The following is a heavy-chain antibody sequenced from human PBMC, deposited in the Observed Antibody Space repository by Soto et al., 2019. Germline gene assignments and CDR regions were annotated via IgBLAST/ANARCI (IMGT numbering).Heavy chain of an antibody. CDR3: ARDQGVAAAGITWFDP. J-gene: IGHJ5*02. CDR2: IHSSGST. V-gene: IGHV4-4*07. D-gene: IGHD6-13*01. Sequence: QVQLQASGPGLVKPSETLSLTCTVSGASMNSYHWSWIRQPAGKGLEWIGQIHSSGSTNYNPSLKSRLTMSVDTSKNQFSLRLMSLTAADTAVYYCARDQGVAAAGITWFDPWGQGSLVTVSS. CDR1: GASMNSYH.